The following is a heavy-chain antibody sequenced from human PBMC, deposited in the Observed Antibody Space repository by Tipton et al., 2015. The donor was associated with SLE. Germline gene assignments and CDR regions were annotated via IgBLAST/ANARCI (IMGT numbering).Heavy chain of an antibody. CDR3: AREGPPTHGSGEYFDY. CDR2: ISSSGTTL. Sequence: SLRLSCAASGFTFSSYEMNWVRQAPGKGLEWVSYISSSGTTLYYADSVKGRFTISRDNAKNSLSLQMNSLRAEDTAVYYCAREGPPTHGSGEYFDYWGQGTLVTVSS. CDR1: GFTFSSYE. J-gene: IGHJ4*02. D-gene: IGHD6-19*01. V-gene: IGHV3-48*03.